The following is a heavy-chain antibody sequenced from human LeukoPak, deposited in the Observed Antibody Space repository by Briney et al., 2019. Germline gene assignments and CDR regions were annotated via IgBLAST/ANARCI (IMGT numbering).Heavy chain of an antibody. D-gene: IGHD6-13*01. V-gene: IGHV1-69*04. Sequence: SVKVSCKASGGTFSSYTISWVRQAPGQGLEWMGRIIPILGIANYAQKFQGRVTITADKSTSTAYMELSSLRSEDAAVYYCARDSSPEGFDYWGQGTLVTVSS. CDR2: IIPILGIA. J-gene: IGHJ4*02. CDR3: ARDSSPEGFDY. CDR1: GGTFSSYT.